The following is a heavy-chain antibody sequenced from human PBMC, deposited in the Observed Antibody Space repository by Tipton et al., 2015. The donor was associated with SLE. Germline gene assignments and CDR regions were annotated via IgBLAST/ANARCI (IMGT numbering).Heavy chain of an antibody. CDR1: DGSISSYY. CDR2: IYTSGST. CDR3: ARDRRLIAAPSFWWYFDL. D-gene: IGHD6-13*01. J-gene: IGHJ2*01. V-gene: IGHV4-4*08. Sequence: TLSLTCTVSDGSISSYYWSWIRQPPGKGLEWIGYIYTSGSTNYNPSLKSRVTISVDTSKNQFSLKLSSVTAADTAVYHCARDRRLIAAPSFWWYFDLWGRGTLVTVSS.